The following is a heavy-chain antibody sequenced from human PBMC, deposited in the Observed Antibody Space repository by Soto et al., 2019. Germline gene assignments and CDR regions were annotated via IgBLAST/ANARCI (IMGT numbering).Heavy chain of an antibody. V-gene: IGHV3-30*18. CDR2: ISYDGSNK. Sequence: SLRLSCAASGFTFSSYGMHWVRQAPGKGLEWVAVISYDGSNKYYADSVKGRFTISRDNSKNTLYLQMNSLRAEDTAVYYCAKDGPAAGIHWGQGTLVTVSS. J-gene: IGHJ4*02. CDR1: GFTFSSYG. D-gene: IGHD6-13*01. CDR3: AKDGPAAGIH.